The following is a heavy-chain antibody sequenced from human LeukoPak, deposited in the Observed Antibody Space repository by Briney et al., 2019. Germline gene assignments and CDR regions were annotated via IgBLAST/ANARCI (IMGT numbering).Heavy chain of an antibody. D-gene: IGHD3-16*01. CDR3: AGGRTRAFDI. CDR2: IYYSGST. Sequence: SETLSLTCTVSGGPISSYYWSWIRQPPGKGLEWIGYIYYSGSTNYNPSLKSRVTISVDTSKNQFSLKLSSVTAADTAVYYCAGGRTRAFDIWGQGTMVTVSS. CDR1: GGPISSYY. V-gene: IGHV4-59*01. J-gene: IGHJ3*02.